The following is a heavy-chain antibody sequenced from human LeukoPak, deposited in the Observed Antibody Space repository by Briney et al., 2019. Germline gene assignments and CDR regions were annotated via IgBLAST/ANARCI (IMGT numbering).Heavy chain of an antibody. V-gene: IGHV1-2*02. Sequence: ASVKVSCKASGYTFTGYYMHWVRQAPGQGLEWMGWINPNSGGTNYAQKFQGRVTVTRDTSVSTAYMELSRLRSDDTAVYYCARSKSSGWYMFDYWGQGTLATVSS. CDR3: ARSKSSGWYMFDY. J-gene: IGHJ4*02. D-gene: IGHD6-19*01. CDR2: INPNSGGT. CDR1: GYTFTGYY.